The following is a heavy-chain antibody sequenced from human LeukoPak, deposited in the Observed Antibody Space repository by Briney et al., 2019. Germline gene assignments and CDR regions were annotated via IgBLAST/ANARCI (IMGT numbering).Heavy chain of an antibody. CDR1: GFTFSSYG. V-gene: IGHV3-33*06. Sequence: GGSLRLSCAASGFTFSSYGMHWVRQAPGKGLEWVAVIWYDGSNKYYADSVKGRFTISRDNSKNTLYLQMNSLRAEDTAVYYCAKVPYYYDSSGYYYLDYWGQGTLVTVSS. D-gene: IGHD3-22*01. CDR3: AKVPYYYDSSGYYYLDY. J-gene: IGHJ4*02. CDR2: IWYDGSNK.